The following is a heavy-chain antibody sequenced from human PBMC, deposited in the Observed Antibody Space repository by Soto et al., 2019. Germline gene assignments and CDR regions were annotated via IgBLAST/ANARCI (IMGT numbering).Heavy chain of an antibody. CDR3: AKVNWEGDNF. V-gene: IGHV3-23*01. D-gene: IGHD7-27*01. CDR1: GFTFSRHP. J-gene: IGHJ4*02. CDR2: IDGGGDTT. Sequence: EVHLLESGGALVQPGGSLKLSCVASGFTFSRHPLSWVRQSPGKGLEWVSAIDGGGDTTNYADPVKGRFTISRDSSKNTLFLQMASLRVEDTAVYYCAKVNWEGDNFWGQGTLVTVSS.